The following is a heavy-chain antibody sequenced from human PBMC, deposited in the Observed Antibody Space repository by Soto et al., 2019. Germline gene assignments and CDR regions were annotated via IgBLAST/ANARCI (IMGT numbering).Heavy chain of an antibody. CDR3: ARAGCDGGSCYTLVGLRYGMDV. V-gene: IGHV3-30-3*01. J-gene: IGHJ6*02. Sequence: QVQLVESGGGVVQPGRSLRLSCAASGFTFSSYAMHWVRQAPGKGLEWVAVISYDGSNKYYADSVKARFTISRDNSKNTLYLQMNSLRAEETAVYYCARAGCDGGSCYTLVGLRYGMDVWGQGTTVTVSS. D-gene: IGHD2-15*01. CDR2: ISYDGSNK. CDR1: GFTFSSYA.